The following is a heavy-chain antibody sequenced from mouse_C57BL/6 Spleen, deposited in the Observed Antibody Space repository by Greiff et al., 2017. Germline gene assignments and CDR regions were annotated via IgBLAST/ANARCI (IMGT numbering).Heavy chain of an antibody. CDR3: ARWGIYWYFDV. CDR2: IYPGDGDT. D-gene: IGHD1-1*01. V-gene: IGHV1-80*01. J-gene: IGHJ1*03. Sequence: VQLQESGAELVKPGASVKISCKASGYAFSSYWMNWVKQRPGKGLEWIGQIYPGDGDTNYNGKFKGKATLTADKSSSTAYMQLSSLTSEDSAVYFCARWGIYWYFDVWGTGTTVTVSS. CDR1: GYAFSSYW.